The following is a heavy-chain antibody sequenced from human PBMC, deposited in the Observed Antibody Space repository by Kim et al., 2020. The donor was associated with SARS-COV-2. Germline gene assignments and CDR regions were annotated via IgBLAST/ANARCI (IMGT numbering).Heavy chain of an antibody. CDR2: VSGSGGST. CDR3: AKLRFFEWLPPGDWVDP. Sequence: GGSLRLSCAASGFTFSGYAMSWVRQAPGKGLEWVAGVSGSGGSTYYVDSVKGRFTISRDNSKNTLYLQMNSVRAEDTAVYYCAKLRFFEWLPPGDWVDPWGQGTLVTVSS. D-gene: IGHD3-3*01. V-gene: IGHV3-23*01. CDR1: GFTFSGYA. J-gene: IGHJ5*02.